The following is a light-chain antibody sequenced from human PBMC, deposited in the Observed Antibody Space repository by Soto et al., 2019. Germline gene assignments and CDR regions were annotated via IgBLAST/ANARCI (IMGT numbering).Light chain of an antibody. CDR1: SSDVGAYEY. CDR2: DVS. Sequence: QSVLAEPSSLSGSPGQSITISCTGTSSDVGAYEYVSWYQQHPGKAPKLLIYDVSNRPSGVSTRFSGSKSGNTASLTISGLQAEDEGDYYCTSYTTRRLYVNGSGTRSPS. V-gene: IGLV2-14*03. CDR3: TSYTTRRLYV. J-gene: IGLJ1*01.